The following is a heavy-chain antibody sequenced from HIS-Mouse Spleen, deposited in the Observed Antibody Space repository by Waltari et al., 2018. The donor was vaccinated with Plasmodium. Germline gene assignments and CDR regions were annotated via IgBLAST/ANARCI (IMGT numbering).Heavy chain of an antibody. CDR2: INHSGST. CDR3: ARLVVVASKDSY. CDR1: GGSFSGYY. D-gene: IGHD2-15*01. V-gene: IGHV4-34*01. Sequence: QVQLQQWGAGLLKPSETLPLTCAVYGGSFSGYYWRWTRQPPGKRLAWIGEINHSGSTNYNPSLKSRVTISVDTSKNQFSLKLSSVTAADTAVYYCARLVVVASKDSYWGQGTLVTVSS. J-gene: IGHJ4*02.